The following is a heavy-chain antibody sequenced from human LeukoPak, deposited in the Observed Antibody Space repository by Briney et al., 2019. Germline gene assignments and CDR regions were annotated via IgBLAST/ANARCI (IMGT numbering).Heavy chain of an antibody. D-gene: IGHD1-1*01. CDR1: GGAMGSYY. Sequence: PSETLSLTCTVSGGAMGSYYWSWIRQSPRKGLEWIGYIFTSGSTNYNPSLKSRVTISVDTSKKQISLNLKSVTAADTAVYFCARVATLNDYFMDVWGKGTTVTVSS. V-gene: IGHV4-4*09. J-gene: IGHJ6*03. CDR2: IFTSGST. CDR3: ARVATLNDYFMDV.